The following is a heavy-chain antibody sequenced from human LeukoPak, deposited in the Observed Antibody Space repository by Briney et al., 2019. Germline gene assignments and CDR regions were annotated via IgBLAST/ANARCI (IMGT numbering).Heavy chain of an antibody. Sequence: PGGSLRLSCAASGFAFSSYAMHWVRQAPGKGLEYVSAISSNGGSTYYANSVKGRFTISRDNSKNTLYLQMGSLRAEDMAVYYCAREFWAIWADDAFDIWGQGTMVTVSS. CDR2: ISSNGGST. D-gene: IGHD2-2*02. V-gene: IGHV3-64*01. J-gene: IGHJ3*02. CDR1: GFAFSSYA. CDR3: AREFWAIWADDAFDI.